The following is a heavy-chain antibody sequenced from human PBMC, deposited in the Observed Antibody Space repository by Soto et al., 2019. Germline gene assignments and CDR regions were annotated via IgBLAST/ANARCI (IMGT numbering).Heavy chain of an antibody. D-gene: IGHD6-13*01. J-gene: IGHJ4*02. CDR2: IKEDGSQK. CDR1: GFTFYAYW. V-gene: IGHV3-7*01. Sequence: EVHLVESGGGLVQPGGSLRLSCAASGFTFYAYWMTWVRQAPGKGLEWVANIKEDGSQKYYVDSVKGRFTISRDNAKNSLYLQMNSLRDEDTAVYYCARAASSSWPYWGQGTLVTVSS. CDR3: ARAASSSWPY.